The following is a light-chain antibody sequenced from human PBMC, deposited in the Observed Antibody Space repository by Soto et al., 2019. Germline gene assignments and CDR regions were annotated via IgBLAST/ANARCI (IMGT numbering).Light chain of an antibody. V-gene: IGKV1-39*01. CDR3: QQSYTTPRT. CDR2: AAS. Sequence: DIQMTQSPSSLSASVGDRVTITCRASQSISSHLHWYQQKPGKAPKLLIYAASSFPSGAPSRFSGSGSGTDYTLTISRLQPEDFATYYCQQSYTTPRTFGQGTKLEIK. CDR1: QSISSH. J-gene: IGKJ2*01.